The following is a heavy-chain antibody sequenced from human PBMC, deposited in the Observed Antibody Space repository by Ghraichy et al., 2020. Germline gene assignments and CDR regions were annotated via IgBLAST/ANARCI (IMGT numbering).Heavy chain of an antibody. D-gene: IGHD4-17*01. CDR3: AKVQRDDYGDYGDYYYYYGMDV. CDR2: ISGSGGST. CDR1: GFTFSSYA. Sequence: GGSLRLSCAASGFTFSSYAMSWVRQAPGKGLEWVSAISGSGGSTYYADSVKGRFTISRDNSKNTLYLQMNSLRAEDTAVYYCAKVQRDDYGDYGDYYYYYGMDVWGQGTTVTVSS. V-gene: IGHV3-23*01. J-gene: IGHJ6*02.